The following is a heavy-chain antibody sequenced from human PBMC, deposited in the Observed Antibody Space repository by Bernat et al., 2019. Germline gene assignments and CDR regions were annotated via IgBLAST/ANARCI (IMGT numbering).Heavy chain of an antibody. V-gene: IGHV1-18*01. CDR2: ISAYYGNT. CDR3: AREINQYSSGWYSDY. J-gene: IGHJ4*02. CDR1: GYTFTSYG. Sequence: QVQLVQSGTEVKKPGASVKVPCKASGYTFTSYGISWVRQAPGQGLEWMGWISAYYGNTNYAQKLQGRVTMTTDTSTSTAYMELRSLRSDDTAVYYCAREINQYSSGWYSDYWGQGTLVTISS. D-gene: IGHD6-19*01.